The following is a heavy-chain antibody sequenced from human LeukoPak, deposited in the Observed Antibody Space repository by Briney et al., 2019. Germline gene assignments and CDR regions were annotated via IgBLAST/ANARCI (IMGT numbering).Heavy chain of an antibody. CDR2: MNPNSGNT. CDR3: ARGIRQGYCSSTSCRPYYYYYYMDV. CDR1: GYTFTSYD. V-gene: IGHV1-8*01. Sequence: GASVKVSCKASGYTFTSYDINWVRQATGQGLEWMGWMNPNSGNTGYAQKFQGRVTMTRNTSISTAYMELSSLRSEDTAVYYCARGIRQGYCSSTSCRPYYYYYYMDVWGKGTTVTVSS. J-gene: IGHJ6*03. D-gene: IGHD2-2*01.